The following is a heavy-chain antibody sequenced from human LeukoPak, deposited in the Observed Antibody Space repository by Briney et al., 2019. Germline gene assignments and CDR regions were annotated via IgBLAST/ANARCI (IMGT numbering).Heavy chain of an antibody. J-gene: IGHJ4*02. CDR3: FRQPTAYDILSGYPLYYFDY. Sequence: SETLSLTCTVSGGSISSYYWSWIRQPPGKGLEWIGYIYYSGSTNYNPSLKSRVTISVDTSKNQFSLKLSSVTAADTAVYFCFRQPTAYDILSGYPLYYFDYWGQGTLVTVSS. CDR2: IYYSGST. D-gene: IGHD3-9*01. CDR1: GGSISSYY. V-gene: IGHV4-59*01.